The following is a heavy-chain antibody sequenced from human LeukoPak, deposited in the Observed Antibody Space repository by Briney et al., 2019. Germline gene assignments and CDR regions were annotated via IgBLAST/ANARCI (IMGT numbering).Heavy chain of an antibody. Sequence: GGSLRLSCAASGFTVSSNYMSWVRQAPGKGLEWVSVIYSGGSTYYADSVKGRFTISRDNSKNTLYLQMNSLRAEDTAVYYCARDARVYDSGGYYYSHFDYWGQGTLVTVSS. CDR2: IYSGGST. J-gene: IGHJ4*02. D-gene: IGHD3-22*01. CDR1: GFTVSSNY. V-gene: IGHV3-66*02. CDR3: ARDARVYDSGGYYYSHFDY.